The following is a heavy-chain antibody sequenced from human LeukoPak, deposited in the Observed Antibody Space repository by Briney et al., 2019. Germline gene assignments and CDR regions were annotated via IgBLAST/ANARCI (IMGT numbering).Heavy chain of an antibody. CDR1: GFTFSGSA. D-gene: IGHD3-10*01. Sequence: PWGSLRLSCAASGFTFSGSALHWVRQASGKGLEWVGRIRSTANGYATAYAASVKGRFTISRDDSKNTAYLQMDSLKTEDTAVYYCTGNYYGSGSYADFDYWGQGTLVNVSS. CDR2: IRSTANGYAT. J-gene: IGHJ4*02. CDR3: TGNYYGSGSYADFDY. V-gene: IGHV3-73*01.